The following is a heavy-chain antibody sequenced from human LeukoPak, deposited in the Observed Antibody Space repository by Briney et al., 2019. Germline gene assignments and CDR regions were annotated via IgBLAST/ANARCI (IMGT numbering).Heavy chain of an antibody. CDR3: ARGPGRGVIIRYYYGMDV. Sequence: GASVKVSCKASGYTLTSYGINWVRQATGQGLEWMGWMNPNSGNTGYAQKFQGRVTMTRNTSISTAYMELSSLRSEDTAVYYCARGPGRGVIIRYYYGMDVWGQGTTVTVSS. CDR2: MNPNSGNT. J-gene: IGHJ6*02. V-gene: IGHV1-8*01. D-gene: IGHD3-10*01. CDR1: GYTLTSYG.